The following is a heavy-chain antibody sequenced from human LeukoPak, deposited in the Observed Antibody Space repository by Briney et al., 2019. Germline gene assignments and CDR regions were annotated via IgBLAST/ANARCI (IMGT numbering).Heavy chain of an antibody. Sequence: GGSLRLSCAASGFTFDDYTMHWVRQAPGKGLEWVSPISWDGGSTYYADSVKGRFTISRDNSKNTLYLQMNSLRAEDTAVYYCAPKEDYYDSSGYIDYWGQETLVTVSS. CDR3: APKEDYYDSSGYIDY. J-gene: IGHJ4*02. CDR2: ISWDGGST. CDR1: GFTFDDYT. V-gene: IGHV3-43*01. D-gene: IGHD3-22*01.